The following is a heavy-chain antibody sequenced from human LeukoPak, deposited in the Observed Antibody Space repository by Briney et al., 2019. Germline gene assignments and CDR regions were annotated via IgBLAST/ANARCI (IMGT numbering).Heavy chain of an antibody. J-gene: IGHJ4*02. CDR1: GFTFCSYS. D-gene: IGHD3-9*01. V-gene: IGHV3-21*04. CDR3: ARGNRYFDWSYYFDY. CDR2: ISSSSSYI. Sequence: PGGSLRLSCAASGFTFCSYSMNWVRQAPGKGLEWVSSISSSSSYIYYADSVKGRFTISRDNAKNTLYLQMNSLRAEDTAVYYCARGNRYFDWSYYFDYWGQGTLVTVSS.